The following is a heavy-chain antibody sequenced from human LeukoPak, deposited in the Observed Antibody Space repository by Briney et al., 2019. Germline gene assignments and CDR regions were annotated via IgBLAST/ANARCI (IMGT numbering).Heavy chain of an antibody. CDR3: ARIRGEVGDWFDP. CDR1: GYSISSGYY. J-gene: IGHJ5*02. D-gene: IGHD3-16*01. Sequence: PSETLSLTCAVSGYSISSGYYWGWIRQPPGKGLEWIGNIYHSGSTYYNPSLKSRVTISVDTSKNQFSLKLGSVTAADTAVYYCARIRGEVGDWFDPWGQGTLVTVSS. CDR2: IYHSGST. V-gene: IGHV4-38-2*01.